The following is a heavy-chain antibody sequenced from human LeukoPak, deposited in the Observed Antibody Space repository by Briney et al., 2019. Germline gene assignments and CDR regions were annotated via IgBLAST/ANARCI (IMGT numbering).Heavy chain of an antibody. J-gene: IGHJ4*02. V-gene: IGHV4-38-2*02. CDR1: GYSISSGYY. D-gene: IGHD7-27*01. CDR3: VRLAWGRLDY. CDR2: IYQSGST. Sequence: SETLSLTCTVSGYSISSGYYWGWIRQPPGKGLEWIGSIYQSGSTYYNPSLKSRVTISVDTSKNQFSLKLSSVTAADTAMYYCVRLAWGRLDYWGQGTLVTVSS.